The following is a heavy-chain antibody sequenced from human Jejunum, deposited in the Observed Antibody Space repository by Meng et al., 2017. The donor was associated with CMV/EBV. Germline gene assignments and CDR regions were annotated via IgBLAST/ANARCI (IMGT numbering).Heavy chain of an antibody. Sequence: QVQPVQSAGAVKTPGASAKVFTKASGYSFTTYGLSWVRQAPGQVLEWLGWISTYNGNTHFGRSFQGRLSMTTDTSTKTAYMELRSLRSDDTAVYFCARSRVSYSSSSASAYWGQGTLVTVSS. D-gene: IGHD6-6*01. CDR2: ISTYNGNT. CDR1: GYSFTTYG. J-gene: IGHJ4*02. V-gene: IGHV1-18*01. CDR3: ARSRVSYSSSSASAY.